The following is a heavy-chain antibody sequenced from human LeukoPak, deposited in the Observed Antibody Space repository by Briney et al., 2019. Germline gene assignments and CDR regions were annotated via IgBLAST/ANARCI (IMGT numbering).Heavy chain of an antibody. D-gene: IGHD6-19*01. CDR2: ISGSGGST. CDR3: AKSVLLSSGWCPDAFDI. J-gene: IGHJ3*02. CDR1: GFSFDNYA. Sequence: PGGSLRLSCAASGFSFDNYAMSWVRQAPGKGLEWVSAISGSGGSTYYADSVKGRFTISRDNSKNTLYLQMNSLRAEDTAVYYCAKSVLLSSGWCPDAFDIWGQGTMVTVSS. V-gene: IGHV3-23*01.